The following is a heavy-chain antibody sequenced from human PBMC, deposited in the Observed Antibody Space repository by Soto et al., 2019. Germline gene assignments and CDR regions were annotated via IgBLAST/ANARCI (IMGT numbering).Heavy chain of an antibody. CDR1: GFTFSSYA. CDR3: AKNSGSYRAGDY. Sequence: EVQLLESGGGLVQPGGSLRLSCAASGFTFSSYAMSWVRQAPGKALEWVSAISGSGGSTYYADSVKGRFTISRDNSKNTLYLQMNSLRAEDTAVYYCAKNSGSYRAGDYWGQGTLVTVSS. V-gene: IGHV3-23*01. D-gene: IGHD3-10*01. J-gene: IGHJ4*02. CDR2: ISGSGGST.